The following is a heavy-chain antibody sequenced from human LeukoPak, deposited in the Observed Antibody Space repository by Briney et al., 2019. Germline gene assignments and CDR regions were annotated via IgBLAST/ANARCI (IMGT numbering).Heavy chain of an antibody. CDR3: AKDGYYGGNWGDAFDI. D-gene: IGHD4-23*01. J-gene: IGHJ3*02. Sequence: GGSLRLSCAASGFTFSSYGMHWVRQAPGKGLEWAAFIRYDGSNKYYADSVKGRFTISRDNSKNTLYLQMNSLRAEDTAVYYCAKDGYYGGNWGDAFDIWGQGTMVTVSS. CDR2: IRYDGSNK. CDR1: GFTFSSYG. V-gene: IGHV3-30*02.